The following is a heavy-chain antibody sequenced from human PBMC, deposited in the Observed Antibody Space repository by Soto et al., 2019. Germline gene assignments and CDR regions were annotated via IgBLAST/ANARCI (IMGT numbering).Heavy chain of an antibody. V-gene: IGHV1-18*01. CDR2: ISTYNGNT. CDR1: GYTFTSYG. CDR3: ARDGYCPDNRCNRGSGWFDP. J-gene: IGHJ5*02. Sequence: ASVKVSCKPSGYTFTSYGISWVRQAPGQGLEWMGWISTYNGNTNNAQKFRGRVTMTADTSTSTAYMELRSLRSDDTAMYYWARDGYCPDNRCNRGSGWFDPWGQGTLVTVSS. D-gene: IGHD3-16*01.